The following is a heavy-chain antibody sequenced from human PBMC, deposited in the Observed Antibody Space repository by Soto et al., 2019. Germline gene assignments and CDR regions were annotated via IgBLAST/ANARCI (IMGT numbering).Heavy chain of an antibody. CDR3: ARPSSIAARPGAFDI. V-gene: IGHV7-4-1*02. D-gene: IGHD6-6*01. CDR1: GYTFTSYA. Sequence: ASVKVSCKASGYTFTSYAMNWVRQAPGQGLEWMGWINTNTGNPTYAQGFTGRFVFSLDTSVSTAYLQISNLKAEDTAVYYCARPSSIAARPGAFDIWGQGTMVTVSS. CDR2: INTNTGNP. J-gene: IGHJ3*02.